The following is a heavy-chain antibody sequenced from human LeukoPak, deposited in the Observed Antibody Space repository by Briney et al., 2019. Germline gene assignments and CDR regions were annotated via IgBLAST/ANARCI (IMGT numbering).Heavy chain of an antibody. V-gene: IGHV4-39*01. Sequence: SETLSLTCTVSGGSISSSSYYWGWIRQPPGKGPEWIGSIYYSGSTYYNPSLKSRVTISADTSKNQFSLKLSSVTAADTAVYYCARQGGVLRLGEFYYWGQGTLVTVSS. CDR2: IYYSGST. D-gene: IGHD3-16*01. CDR1: GGSISSSSYY. CDR3: ARQGGVLRLGEFYY. J-gene: IGHJ4*02.